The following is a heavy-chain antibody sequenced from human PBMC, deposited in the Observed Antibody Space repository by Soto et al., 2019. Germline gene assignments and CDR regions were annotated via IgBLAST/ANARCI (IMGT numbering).Heavy chain of an antibody. J-gene: IGHJ6*02. D-gene: IGHD6-19*01. CDR2: INPKSGAT. CDR3: TRGGMPYSSWNYYFNGMDI. Sequence: QVELVQSGAEVKKPGASVKVSCKSSGYTFTDYYIHWVRQAPGQGLEWMGWINPKSGATNYAQKFRGRVSMTRDTSSSTVYMELTKLTSDDTAVYYCTRGGMPYSSWNYYFNGMDIWGQGTTVTVAS. V-gene: IGHV1-2*02. CDR1: GYTFTDYY.